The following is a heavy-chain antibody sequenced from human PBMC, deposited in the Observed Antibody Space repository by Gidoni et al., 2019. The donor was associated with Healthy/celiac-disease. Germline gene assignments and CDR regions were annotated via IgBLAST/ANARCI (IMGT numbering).Heavy chain of an antibody. CDR2: IIPIFGTA. Sequence: QVQLVQSGAEAKTPGTTVKVSCKASGSTFGSYAISRVRQAPGQGLEWMGGIIPIFGTANYAHKFQGRVTITADESTSTAYMELSSLRSEDTAVYYCARGGARVGVVIYNQREYFQHWGQGTLVTVSS. CDR3: ARGGARVGVVIYNQREYFQH. D-gene: IGHD3-3*01. J-gene: IGHJ1*01. V-gene: IGHV1-69*01. CDR1: GSTFGSYA.